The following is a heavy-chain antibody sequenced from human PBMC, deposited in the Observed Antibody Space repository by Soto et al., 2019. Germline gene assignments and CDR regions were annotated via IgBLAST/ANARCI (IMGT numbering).Heavy chain of an antibody. CDR1: GGSFSGYY. CDR2: INHSGST. D-gene: IGHD2-2*01. V-gene: IGHV4-34*01. J-gene: IGHJ3*02. CDR3: ARVEDIVVVPAAMTHGAFDI. Sequence: SETLSLTCAVYGGSFSGYYGSWIRKPPGKGLEWIGEINHSGSTNYNPSLKSRVTISVDTSKNQFSLKLSSVTAADTAVYYCARVEDIVVVPAAMTHGAFDIWGQGTMVTVSS.